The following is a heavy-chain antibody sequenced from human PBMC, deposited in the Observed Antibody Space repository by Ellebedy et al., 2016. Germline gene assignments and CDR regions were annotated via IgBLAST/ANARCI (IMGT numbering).Heavy chain of an antibody. CDR2: IKQDRSEK. J-gene: IGHJ4*02. CDR3: ARGGYCSSTSCYTDVRGPEDS. CDR1: GFTFSRYW. D-gene: IGHD2-2*02. V-gene: IGHV3-7*01. Sequence: GESLKISCAASGFTFSRYWMSWVRQAPGKGLEWVANIKQDRSEKHYVDSVKGRITISRDNAKNSLYLKMNSLRAEDTAVYYCARGGYCSSTSCYTDVRGPEDSWGQGTLVTVSS.